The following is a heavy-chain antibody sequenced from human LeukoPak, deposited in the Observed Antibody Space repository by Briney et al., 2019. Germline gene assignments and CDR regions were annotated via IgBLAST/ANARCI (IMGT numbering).Heavy chain of an antibody. J-gene: IGHJ4*02. CDR2: IGGSGGST. V-gene: IGHV3-23*01. Sequence: GGSLRLSCAASGFTFSSYAMSWVRQAPGKGLEWVSAIGGSGGSTYYADSVKGRFTISRDNSKNTLYLQMNSLRAEDTAVYYCAKTMTGYSSGLDYWGQGTLVTVSS. CDR3: AKTMTGYSSGLDY. D-gene: IGHD6-19*01. CDR1: GFTFSSYA.